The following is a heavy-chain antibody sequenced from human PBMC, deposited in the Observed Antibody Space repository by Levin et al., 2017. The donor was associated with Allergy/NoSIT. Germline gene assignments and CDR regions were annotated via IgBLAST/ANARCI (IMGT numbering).Heavy chain of an antibody. D-gene: IGHD2-8*01. Sequence: GGSLRLSCKGSGYSFTYYWIGWVRQMPGKGLEWMGIIYPGDSDTRYSPSFQGQVTISADKSFSTAYLQWSSLKASDTAMYYCARGGYAILEYYFDYWGQGTLVTVSS. J-gene: IGHJ4*02. CDR2: IYPGDSDT. CDR1: GYSFTYYW. V-gene: IGHV5-51*01. CDR3: ARGGYAILEYYFDY.